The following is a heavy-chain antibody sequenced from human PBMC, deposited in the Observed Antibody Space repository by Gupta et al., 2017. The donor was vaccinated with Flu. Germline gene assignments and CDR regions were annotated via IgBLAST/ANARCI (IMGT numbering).Heavy chain of an antibody. CDR1: GGSISGHY. D-gene: IGHD4-17*01. CDR3: ARRHDSGDNGGYFQY. V-gene: IGHV4-59*11. J-gene: IGHJ1*01. CDR2: IYYSGNT. Sequence: QVQLQESGPGLVKPSETLSLICSVSGGSISGHYWSWVRQPPGKGLEWIGYIYYSGNTIYNPSLKSRVTISVDMSKNELSRNLRSVRAADTAVYYCARRHDSGDNGGYFQYGGQGTLVTVSS.